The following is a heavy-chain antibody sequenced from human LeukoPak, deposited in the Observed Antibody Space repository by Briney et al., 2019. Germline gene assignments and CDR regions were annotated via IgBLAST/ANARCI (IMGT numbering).Heavy chain of an antibody. CDR2: MNPKSGGT. J-gene: IGHJ4*02. D-gene: IGHD3-9*01. Sequence: ASETVSFTASGYTFTGYYVHWVRQAPGQGREGMGWMNPKSGGTNYSQKFEARVTMNRDTSISTDYMALNRLRFAATAGYYCARSPDILTGEKFDCWGQGGLVGDSS. CDR1: GYTFTGYY. V-gene: IGHV1-2*02. CDR3: ARSPDILTGEKFDC.